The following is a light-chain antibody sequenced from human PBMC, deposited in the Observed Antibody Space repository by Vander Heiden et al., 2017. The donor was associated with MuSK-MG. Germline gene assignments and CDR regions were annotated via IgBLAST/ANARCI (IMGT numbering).Light chain of an antibody. CDR3: QSADSSGTYRV. CDR2: KDS. CDR1: ALPKQY. V-gene: IGLV3-25*03. J-gene: IGLJ1*01. Sequence: SYELTQPPSASVSPGQTARITCSGDALPKQYAYWYQQKPGQAPVLVIYKDSERPSGIPERFSGSSSGTTVTLTISGVQAEDEADYYCQSADSSGTYRVFGTGTKVTVL.